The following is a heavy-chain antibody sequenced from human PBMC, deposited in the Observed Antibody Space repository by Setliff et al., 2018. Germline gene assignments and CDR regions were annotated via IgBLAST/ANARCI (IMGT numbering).Heavy chain of an antibody. D-gene: IGHD3-16*01. J-gene: IGHJ4*02. Sequence: SETLSLTCTVSGASITNINYYWGLIRQPPGKGLEWIGSILYSGRTFYNPSLKSRVTISVDTSKNQFSLTLSPVAAADTAVYYCARLPNYVWGSPVDYWGQGTLVTVSS. V-gene: IGHV4-39*01. CDR1: GASITNINYY. CDR2: ILYSGRT. CDR3: ARLPNYVWGSPVDY.